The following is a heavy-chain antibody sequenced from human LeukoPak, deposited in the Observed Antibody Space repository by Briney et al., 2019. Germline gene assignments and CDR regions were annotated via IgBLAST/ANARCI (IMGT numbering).Heavy chain of an antibody. V-gene: IGHV5-51*01. D-gene: IGHD2-21*01. J-gene: IGHJ4*02. CDR3: ARQIAGYSYDC. Sequence: GESLKISCRASGYSFTSYWIAWVRQTPGKGLEWMGIIYPGDSDITYSPSFQGQVTISADRSMTTAYLRWSSLRASDTAIYYCARQIAGYSYDCWGQGTLVTVSS. CDR1: GYSFTSYW. CDR2: IYPGDSDI.